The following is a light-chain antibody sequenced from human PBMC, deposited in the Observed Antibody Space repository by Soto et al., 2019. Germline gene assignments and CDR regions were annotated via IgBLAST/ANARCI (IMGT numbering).Light chain of an antibody. V-gene: IGKV3-20*01. Sequence: EIVLTQSPGTLSLSPGERATLSCRASQSVSSNYLGWYQQKPGQAPRLLIYGASSRATGIPDRFRGSGSGTDFSLTISRLEPEDFAVYYCQHYGSSPTFGGGTKVEIK. CDR1: QSVSSNY. CDR2: GAS. CDR3: QHYGSSPT. J-gene: IGKJ4*01.